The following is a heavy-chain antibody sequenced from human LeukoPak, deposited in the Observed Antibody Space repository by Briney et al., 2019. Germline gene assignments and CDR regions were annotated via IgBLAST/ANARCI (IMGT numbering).Heavy chain of an antibody. CDR3: AKSDYDSSGYLY. CDR1: GYTFTGYD. D-gene: IGHD3-22*01. J-gene: IGHJ4*02. V-gene: IGHV1-2*06. CDR2: INPNSGGT. Sequence: ASVKVSCKASGYTFTGYDMHWVRQAPGQGLEWMGRINPNSGGTDYAQRFQGRVTMTRDTSISTAYMELSRLRSDDTAVYYCAKSDYDSSGYLYWGQGTLVTVSS.